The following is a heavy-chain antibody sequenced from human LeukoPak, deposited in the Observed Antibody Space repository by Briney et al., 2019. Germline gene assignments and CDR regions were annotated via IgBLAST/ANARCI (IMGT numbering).Heavy chain of an antibody. Sequence: SETLSLTCTVSGGSISSYYWSWIRQPPGKGLEWIGYIYYSGSTNYNPSLKSRVTISVDTSKNQFSLKLSSVTAADTAVYYCAKQGVKGGVFDYWGQGTLVTVSS. V-gene: IGHV4-59*01. CDR2: IYYSGST. D-gene: IGHD2-8*02. CDR1: GGSISSYY. J-gene: IGHJ4*02. CDR3: AKQGVKGGVFDY.